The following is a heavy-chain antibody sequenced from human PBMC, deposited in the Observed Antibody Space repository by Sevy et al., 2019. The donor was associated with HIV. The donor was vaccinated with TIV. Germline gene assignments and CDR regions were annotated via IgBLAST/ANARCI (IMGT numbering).Heavy chain of an antibody. CDR2: IIPIFGTA. CDR3: AREXGNLVXXXGXDV. D-gene: IGHD1-20*01. J-gene: IGHJ6*02. V-gene: IGHV1-69*13. Sequence: ASVKVSCKASGGTFSSYAISWVRQAPGQGLEWMGGIIPIFGTANYAQKFQGRVTITADESTSTAYMELSSLRSEDTAVYYXAREXGNLVXXXGXDVXXQGTTVTVS. CDR1: GGTFSSYA.